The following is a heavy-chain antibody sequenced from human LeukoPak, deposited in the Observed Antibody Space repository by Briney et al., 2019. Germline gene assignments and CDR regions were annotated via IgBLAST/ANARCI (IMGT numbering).Heavy chain of an antibody. CDR1: GYTFTSYY. V-gene: IGHV1-46*01. CDR3: ASSGAAAGQRDY. D-gene: IGHD6-13*01. Sequence: ASVKVSCKASGYTFTSYYMHWVRQAPGQGLEWMGIINPSGGSTSYAQKFQGRVTMTRDTSTSTVYMELRSLRSEDTAVYYCASSGAAAGQRDYWGQGTLVTVSS. J-gene: IGHJ4*02. CDR2: INPSGGST.